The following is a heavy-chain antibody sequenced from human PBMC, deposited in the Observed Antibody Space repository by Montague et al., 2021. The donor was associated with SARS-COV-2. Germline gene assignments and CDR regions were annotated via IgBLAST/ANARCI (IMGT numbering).Heavy chain of an antibody. V-gene: IGHV4-31*03. CDR2: IYHSGST. D-gene: IGHD3-22*01. CDR1: GGSISSGGYY. CDR3: ARQSGYYDASGYYYDAFDI. Sequence: TLSLTCTVSGGSISSGGYYWSWIRQHPGKGLEWIGYIYHSGSTYYNPSLKSRVTISKETSKNHFSLKLSSVTAADSAVYYCARQSGYYDASGYYYDAFDIWGQGTTVTVSS. J-gene: IGHJ3*02.